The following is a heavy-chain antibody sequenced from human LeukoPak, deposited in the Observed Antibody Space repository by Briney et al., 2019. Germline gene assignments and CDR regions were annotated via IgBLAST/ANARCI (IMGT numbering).Heavy chain of an antibody. Sequence: ASVKVSCKASGYTFTSYGISWVRQAPGQGLEWMGRISAYNGNTNYAQKLQGRVTMTTDTSTSTAYMELRSLRSDDTAVYYCARVVGWERTAYYFNYWGQGTPVTVSS. V-gene: IGHV1-18*01. D-gene: IGHD6-19*01. CDR1: GYTFTSYG. CDR3: ARVVGWERTAYYFNY. CDR2: ISAYNGNT. J-gene: IGHJ4*02.